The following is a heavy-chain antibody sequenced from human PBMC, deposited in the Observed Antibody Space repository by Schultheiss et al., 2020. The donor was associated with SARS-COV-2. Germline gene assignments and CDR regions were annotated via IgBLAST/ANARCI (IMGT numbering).Heavy chain of an antibody. V-gene: IGHV3-33*08. J-gene: IGHJ2*01. D-gene: IGHD7-27*01. Sequence: GGSLRLSCAASGFTFSSYAMHWVRQAPGKGLEWVAVIWYDGSNKYYADSVKGRFTISRDNSKNTLYLQMNSLRAEDTAVYYCARDTGDWYFDLWGRGTLVTVSS. CDR2: IWYDGSNK. CDR1: GFTFSSYA. CDR3: ARDTGDWYFDL.